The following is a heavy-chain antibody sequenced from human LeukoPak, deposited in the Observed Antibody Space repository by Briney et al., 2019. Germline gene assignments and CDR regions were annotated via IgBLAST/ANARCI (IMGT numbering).Heavy chain of an antibody. CDR3: AREAGIAARPFDY. J-gene: IGHJ4*02. CDR1: GYTFTIYG. Sequence: ASVKVSCKASGYTFTIYGISWVRQAPGQGLEWMGWISAYNGNTNYAQKLQGRVTMTRDMSTSTVYMELSSLRSEDTAVYYCAREAGIAARPFDYWGQGTLVTVSS. D-gene: IGHD6-6*01. CDR2: ISAYNGNT. V-gene: IGHV1-18*01.